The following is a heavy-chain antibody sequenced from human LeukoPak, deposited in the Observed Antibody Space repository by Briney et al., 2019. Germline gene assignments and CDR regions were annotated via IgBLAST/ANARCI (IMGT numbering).Heavy chain of an antibody. CDR1: GFTFSSYS. CDR2: ISSSGSTI. J-gene: IGHJ4*02. V-gene: IGHV3-48*04. D-gene: IGHD2-15*01. Sequence: GGSLRLSCAASGFTFSSYSMNWVRQAPGKGLEWVSYISSSGSTIYYADSVKGRFTISRDNAKNSLYLQMNSLRAEDTAVYYCARDLSLYCSGGSCYSLNYWGQGTLVTVSS. CDR3: ARDLSLYCSGGSCYSLNY.